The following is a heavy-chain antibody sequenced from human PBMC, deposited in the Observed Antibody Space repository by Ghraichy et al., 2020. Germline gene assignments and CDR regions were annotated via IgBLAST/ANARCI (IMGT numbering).Heavy chain of an antibody. V-gene: IGHV3-7*01. CDR3: AKCRGTTWNDALDV. Sequence: GGSLRLSCAASGFMFSRYWVTWVRQAPGKGLEWVANVKPDGGEKNYVGSVKGRFTISGDNAKKSLYLQMNSLRAEDTAVYYCAKCRGTTWNDALDVWGQGTLVTVSS. D-gene: IGHD1-1*01. CDR2: VKPDGGEK. CDR1: GFMFSRYW. J-gene: IGHJ3*01.